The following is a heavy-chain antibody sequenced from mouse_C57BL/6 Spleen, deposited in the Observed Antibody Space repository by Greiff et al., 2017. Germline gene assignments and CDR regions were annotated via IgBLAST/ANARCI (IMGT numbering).Heavy chain of an antibody. D-gene: IGHD1-1*01. CDR1: GFTFNTYA. CDR3: VRETTVDPYYAMDY. J-gene: IGHJ4*01. CDR2: IRSKSSNYAT. Sequence: EVQLQESGGGLVQPKGSLKLSCAASGFTFNTYALHWVRQAPGKGLEWVARIRSKSSNYATYYADSVKDRFTISRDDSQSMLYLQMNNLKTEDTAMYYCVRETTVDPYYAMDYWGQGTSVTGSS. V-gene: IGHV10-3*01.